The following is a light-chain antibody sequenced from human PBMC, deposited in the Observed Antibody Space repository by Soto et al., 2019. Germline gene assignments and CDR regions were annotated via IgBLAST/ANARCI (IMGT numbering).Light chain of an antibody. Sequence: QSVLTQPPSVSGAPGQRVTISCTGSSSNIGAGYDVHWYQQLPGTPPKLVIYGTTNRPSGVPDRFSGSKSGTSASLAITGLQAEDEADYYCQSYDGTLSGSYVFGIGTKVTVL. V-gene: IGLV1-40*01. J-gene: IGLJ1*01. CDR1: SSNIGAGYD. CDR3: QSYDGTLSGSYV. CDR2: GTT.